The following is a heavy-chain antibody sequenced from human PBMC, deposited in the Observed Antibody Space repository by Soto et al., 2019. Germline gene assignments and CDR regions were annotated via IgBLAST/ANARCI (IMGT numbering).Heavy chain of an antibody. Sequence: EVQLLESGGGLVQPGGSLRLSCAASGFTFSNYAMSWVRQAPGKGLEWVSGISGGGGSSYYADSVKGRFTISRDNSKNTLYLQMNSLRSEDTAVYYCARKGGVDWHSVVFYWGQGTLVIVSS. D-gene: IGHD1-7*01. CDR2: ISGGGGSS. J-gene: IGHJ4*02. CDR1: GFTFSNYA. CDR3: ARKGGVDWHSVVFY. V-gene: IGHV3-23*01.